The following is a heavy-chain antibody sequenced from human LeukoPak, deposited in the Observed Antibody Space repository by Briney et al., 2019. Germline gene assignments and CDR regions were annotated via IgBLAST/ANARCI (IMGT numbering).Heavy chain of an antibody. J-gene: IGHJ4*02. CDR2: ISSSSSYI. CDR1: GFTFSSYA. D-gene: IGHD6-13*01. V-gene: IGHV3-21*01. CDR3: ARGLAAAGTPDY. Sequence: GGSLRLSCAASGFTFSSYAISWVRQAPGKGLEWVSSISSSSSYIYYADSVKGRFTISRDNAKNSLYLQMNSLRAEDTAVYYCARGLAAAGTPDYWGQGTLVTVSS.